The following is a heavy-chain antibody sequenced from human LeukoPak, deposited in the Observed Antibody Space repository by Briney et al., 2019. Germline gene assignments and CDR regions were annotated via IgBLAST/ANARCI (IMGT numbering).Heavy chain of an antibody. CDR3: VRDLAIVVVVAADGMDV. CDR1: GFTFSSYA. V-gene: IGHV3-64*01. Sequence: GGSLRLSCAASGFTFSSYAMHWVRQAPGKGLEYVSAINSKGSSTFYANSVKGRFTISRDNSKNTLYLQMGSLRAEDMAVYYCVRDLAIVVVVAADGMDVWGQGTTVTVPS. D-gene: IGHD2-15*01. CDR2: INSKGSST. J-gene: IGHJ6*02.